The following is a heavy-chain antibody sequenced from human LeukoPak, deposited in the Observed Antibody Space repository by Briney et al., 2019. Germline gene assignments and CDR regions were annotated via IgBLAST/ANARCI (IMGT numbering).Heavy chain of an antibody. CDR1: GGSISSYY. D-gene: IGHD6-13*01. V-gene: IGHV4-59*08. CDR2: ISYSGST. Sequence: KASETLSLTCTVSGGSISSYYWSWIRQPPGKGLEWIGYISYSGSTNYNPSLKSRVTISVDTSKNQFSLNLSSVTAADTAVYYCARQIGYRDAMGVWGQGTTVTVSS. CDR3: ARQIGYRDAMGV. J-gene: IGHJ6*02.